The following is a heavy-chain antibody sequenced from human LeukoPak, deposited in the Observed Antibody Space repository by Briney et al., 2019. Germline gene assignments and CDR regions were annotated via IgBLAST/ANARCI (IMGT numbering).Heavy chain of an antibody. J-gene: IGHJ3*02. CDR3: AGYNILTGYHYGRAFDI. Sequence: SETLSLTCTVSGGSISSGDYYWSWIRQPPGKGLEWIGYIYYSGSTYYNPSLESRVTISVDTSKNQFSLKLSSVTAADTAVYYCAGYNILTGYHYGRAFDIWGQGTMVTVSS. D-gene: IGHD3-9*01. CDR2: IYYSGST. V-gene: IGHV4-30-4*02. CDR1: GGSISSGDYY.